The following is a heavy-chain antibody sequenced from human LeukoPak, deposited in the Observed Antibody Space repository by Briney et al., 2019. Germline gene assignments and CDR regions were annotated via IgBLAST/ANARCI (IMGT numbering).Heavy chain of an antibody. CDR2: ISGSGGST. CDR3: AINGDYETFDY. V-gene: IGHV3-23*01. D-gene: IGHD4-17*01. J-gene: IGHJ4*02. CDR1: GLTFSKAW. Sequence: PGGSLRLSCAASGLTFSKAWMNWVRQAPGKGLEWVSAISGSGGSTYYADSVKGRFTISRDNSKNTLYLQMNSLRAEDTAVYYCAINGDYETFDYWGQGTLVTVSS.